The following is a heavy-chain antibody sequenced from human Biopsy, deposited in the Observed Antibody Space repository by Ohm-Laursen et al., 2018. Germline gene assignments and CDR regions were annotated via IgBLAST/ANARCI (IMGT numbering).Heavy chain of an antibody. D-gene: IGHD3-10*01. J-gene: IGHJ4*02. CDR3: ATGGAGSYNEN. V-gene: IGHV3-11*01. CDR1: GFTFGDYY. Sequence: GFLRLSCTASGFTFGDYYMSWIRQAPGKGLEWLSYISGSGVTKMYADSAKGRFTVSRDNAKNSLYLEMNNLTVEDTAVYYCATGGAGSYNENWGQGTLVSVSS. CDR2: ISGSGVTK.